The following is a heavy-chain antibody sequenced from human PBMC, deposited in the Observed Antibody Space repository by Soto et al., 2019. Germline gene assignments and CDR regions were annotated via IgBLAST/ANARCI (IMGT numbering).Heavy chain of an antibody. V-gene: IGHV1-18*01. CDR3: ARDIGYSGYDLSYGKDV. Sequence: GASVKVSCKASGYTFTSYGISWVRQAPGQGLEWMGWISAYNGNTNYAQKLQGRVTMTTDTSTSTAYMELRSLRSDDTAVYYCARDIGYSGYDLSYGKDVWGQGTTVTVSS. J-gene: IGHJ6*02. CDR2: ISAYNGNT. D-gene: IGHD5-12*01. CDR1: GYTFTSYG.